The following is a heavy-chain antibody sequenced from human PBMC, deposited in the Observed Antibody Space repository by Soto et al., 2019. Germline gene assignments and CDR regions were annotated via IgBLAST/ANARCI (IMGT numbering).Heavy chain of an antibody. D-gene: IGHD4-17*01. J-gene: IGHJ4*02. CDR3: ARDPDDYGDYYFDY. V-gene: IGHV1-18*01. Sequence: GASVKVSCKASGYTFTSYGISWVRQAPGQGLEWMGWISAYNGNTNYAQKLQGRVTMTTDTSTSTAYMELRSLRSDDTAVYYCARDPDDYGDYYFDYWGQGTLVTVSS. CDR1: GYTFTSYG. CDR2: ISAYNGNT.